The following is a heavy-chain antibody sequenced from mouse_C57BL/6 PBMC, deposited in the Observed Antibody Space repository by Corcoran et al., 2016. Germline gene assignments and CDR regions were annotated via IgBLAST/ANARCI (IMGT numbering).Heavy chain of an antibody. CDR3: ARSPSDYGSSPDY. J-gene: IGHJ2*01. D-gene: IGHD1-1*01. CDR1: GYTFTDYY. Sequence: EVQLQQSGPELVKPGASVKISCKASGYTFTDYYMNWVKQSHGKSLEWIGDINPNNGGTSYNQKFKGKATLTVDKSSSTAYMELRSLTSEDSAVYDCARSPSDYGSSPDYWGQGTTLTVSS. V-gene: IGHV1-26*01. CDR2: INPNNGGT.